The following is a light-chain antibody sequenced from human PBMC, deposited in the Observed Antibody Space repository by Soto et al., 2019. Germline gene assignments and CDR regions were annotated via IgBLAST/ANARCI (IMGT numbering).Light chain of an antibody. CDR2: GNS. CDR3: QSYDSSLSGSNWV. Sequence: QSVLTQPPSVSGAPGQRVTISCTGSSSNIGAGYDVRWYQQLPGTAPKLLIYGNSNRPSGVPDRFSGSKSGTSASLAITGLQAEDEADYYCQSYDSSLSGSNWVFGGGTQLTVL. J-gene: IGLJ3*02. CDR1: SSNIGAGYD. V-gene: IGLV1-40*01.